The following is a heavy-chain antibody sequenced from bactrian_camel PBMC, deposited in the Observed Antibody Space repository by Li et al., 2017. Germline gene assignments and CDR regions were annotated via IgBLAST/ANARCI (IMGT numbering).Heavy chain of an antibody. V-gene: IGHV3S54*01. Sequence: HVQLVESGGGSVQAGGSLRLACASSENVVRNYRMAWFRQGPQKQREGIAAIQPGTDTTVYADTVRGRFTITQDNSKNTLYLQMNALEPEDTAMYVCAATDWAGSGAICLLLRRSSFGYWGQGTQVTVS. CDR1: ENVVRNYR. J-gene: IGHJ6*01. D-gene: IGHD2*01. CDR3: AATDWAGSGAICLLLRRSSFGY. CDR2: IQPGTDTT.